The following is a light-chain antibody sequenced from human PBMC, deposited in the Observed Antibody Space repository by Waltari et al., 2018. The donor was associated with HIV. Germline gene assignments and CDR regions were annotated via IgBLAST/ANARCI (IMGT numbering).Light chain of an antibody. J-gene: IGKJ2*01. V-gene: IGKV2D-29*02. CDR2: EAS. CDR3: MQSLHLLYT. CDR1: QSLKHTDGKTY. Sequence: DIVMTQTPPSLSVTPGQPASFSCNSSQSLKHTDGKTYLYWYLQRPGQSPQVLIYEASKRDAGVPDSFSGSGSGTHFTLKIARVEAEDVGSYYCMQSLHLLYTFGQGTKLNIK.